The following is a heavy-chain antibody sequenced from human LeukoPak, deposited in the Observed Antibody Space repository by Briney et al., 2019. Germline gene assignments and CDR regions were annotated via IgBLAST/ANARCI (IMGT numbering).Heavy chain of an antibody. Sequence: PGGSLRLSCAASGFTFSSYGMHWVRQAPGKGLEWVAVIWYDGSNKYYADSVKGRFTISRDNSKNTLYLQMNSLRAEDTVVYYCARDPNCSSTSCYGPGIDYWGQGTLVTVSS. D-gene: IGHD2-2*01. CDR3: ARDPNCSSTSCYGPGIDY. CDR2: IWYDGSNK. J-gene: IGHJ4*02. V-gene: IGHV3-33*01. CDR1: GFTFSSYG.